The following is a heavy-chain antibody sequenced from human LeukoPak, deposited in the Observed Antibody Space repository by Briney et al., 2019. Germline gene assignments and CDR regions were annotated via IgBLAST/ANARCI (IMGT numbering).Heavy chain of an antibody. CDR3: ARGQGTTRPPSFDY. D-gene: IGHD4-17*01. Sequence: ASVTVSCKASGYTFTSYDINWVRQATGQGLEWMGWMNPNSGNTGYAQKFQGRVTMTRNTSISTAYMELSSLRSEDTAVYYCARGQGTTRPPSFDYWGQGTLATVSS. CDR2: MNPNSGNT. V-gene: IGHV1-8*01. CDR1: GYTFTSYD. J-gene: IGHJ4*02.